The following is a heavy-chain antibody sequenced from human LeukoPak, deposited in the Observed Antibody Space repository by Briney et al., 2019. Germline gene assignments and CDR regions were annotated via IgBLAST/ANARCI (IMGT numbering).Heavy chain of an antibody. Sequence: SETLSLTCTVSGGSISSGDYYWSWIRQPPGRGLEWIGYIYYSGSTYYNPSLKSRVTISVDTSKNQFSLNLSSVTAADTAVYYCARGGWRPEYFQYWGQGTLVTVSS. CDR1: GGSISSGDYY. CDR2: IYYSGST. V-gene: IGHV4-30-4*08. D-gene: IGHD6-19*01. CDR3: ARGGWRPEYFQY. J-gene: IGHJ1*01.